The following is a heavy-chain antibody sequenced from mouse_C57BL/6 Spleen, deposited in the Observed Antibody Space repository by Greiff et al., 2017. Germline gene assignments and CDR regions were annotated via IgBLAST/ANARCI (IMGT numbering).Heavy chain of an antibody. D-gene: IGHD3-2*02. V-gene: IGHV1-80*01. Sequence: VQLQQSGAELVKPGASVKISCTASGFAFSGYCMNWVKQRPGKGLEWIGQIYPGDGDTNYDGKFKGKATLTAAKSSSTAYMQLSSLTSEDSAVYFYERIGTAQDTLDYWGQGTTLTVSS. CDR3: ERIGTAQDTLDY. CDR2: IYPGDGDT. J-gene: IGHJ2*01. CDR1: GFAFSGYC.